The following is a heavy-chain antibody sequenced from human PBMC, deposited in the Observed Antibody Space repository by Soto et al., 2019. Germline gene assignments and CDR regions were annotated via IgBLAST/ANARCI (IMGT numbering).Heavy chain of an antibody. Sequence: GGSLRLSCVVSGFKLDNYAMNWVRQAPGKGLEWVSIIHGSGGWTSYADSVKGRFTISRDNSENTLYLQMNSLRAEDTAIYYCAKCPSGHSCFGIRFDPWGQGTLVTVSS. J-gene: IGHJ5*02. CDR1: GFKLDNYA. CDR3: AKCPSGHSCFGIRFDP. CDR2: IHGSGGWT. V-gene: IGHV3-23*01. D-gene: IGHD2-2*01.